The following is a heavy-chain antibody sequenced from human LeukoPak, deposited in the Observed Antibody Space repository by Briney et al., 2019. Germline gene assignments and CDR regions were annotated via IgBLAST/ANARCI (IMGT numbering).Heavy chain of an antibody. Sequence: ASVKVSCKASGYTFTGDYMHWVRQAPGQGLEWMGWINPNSGGTNYAQKFQGRVTMTRDTSISTAYMELSRLRSDDTAVYYCARVVSSSWYYFDYWGQGTLVTVSS. V-gene: IGHV1-2*02. CDR3: ARVVSSSWYYFDY. J-gene: IGHJ4*02. CDR2: INPNSGGT. CDR1: GYTFTGDY. D-gene: IGHD6-13*01.